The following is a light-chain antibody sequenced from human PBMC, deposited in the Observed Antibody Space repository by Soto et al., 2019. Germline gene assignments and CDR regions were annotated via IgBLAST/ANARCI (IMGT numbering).Light chain of an antibody. V-gene: IGLV2-11*01. CDR1: SSDVGGYDS. J-gene: IGLJ1*01. CDR3: CSYAGTYTYG. Sequence: QSALTQPRSVSGSPGQSVTISCTGTSSDVGGYDSVSWYQQHPGKAPKVMIFDVTKRPSGVPDRFSGSKSANTASLTISGLQSEDEADYYCCSYAGTYTYGFGTGTKVTVL. CDR2: DVT.